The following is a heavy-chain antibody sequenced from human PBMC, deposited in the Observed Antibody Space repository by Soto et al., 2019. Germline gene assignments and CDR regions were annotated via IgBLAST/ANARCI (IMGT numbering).Heavy chain of an antibody. CDR2: FDPEDGET. CDR3: AKGRAAARTRVTYYYYMDV. V-gene: IGHV1-24*01. D-gene: IGHD6-6*01. J-gene: IGHJ6*03. Sequence: ASVKVSCKVSGYTLTELSMHWVRQAPGKGLEWMGGFDPEDGETIYAQKFQGRVTMTEDTSTDTAYMELSSLRSEDTAVYYCAKGRAAARTRVTYYYYMDVWGKGTKVTVSS. CDR1: GYTLTELS.